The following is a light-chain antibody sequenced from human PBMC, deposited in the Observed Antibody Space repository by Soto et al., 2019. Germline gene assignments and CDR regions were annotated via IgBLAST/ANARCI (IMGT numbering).Light chain of an antibody. V-gene: IGLV4-69*01. CDR1: SGHSSYA. CDR2: VNSDGSH. J-gene: IGLJ3*02. CDR3: QTWDTGIRV. Sequence: QLVLTQSPSASASLGASVKLTCTLSSGHSSYAIAWHQQQPEKGPRYFMKVNSDGSHNKGDGIPDRFSGSSSGAERYLTISSLQSEDEADYYCQTWDTGIRVFGGGTKLTVL.